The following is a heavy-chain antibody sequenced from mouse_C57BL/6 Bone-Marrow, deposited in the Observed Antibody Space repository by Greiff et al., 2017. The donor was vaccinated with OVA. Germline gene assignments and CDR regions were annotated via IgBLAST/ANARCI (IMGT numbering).Heavy chain of an antibody. J-gene: IGHJ3*01. CDR1: GFSLTSYG. D-gene: IGHD3-3*01. CDR3: ARNRGDWFAY. V-gene: IGHV2-2*01. Sequence: QVQLKESGPGLVQPSQSLSITCTVSGFSLTSYGVYWVRQSPGKGLEWLGVIWSGGSTDYNAAFISRLSISKDNSKSQVFFKMNSLQADDTAIYYCARNRGDWFAYWGQGTLVTVSA. CDR2: IWSGGST.